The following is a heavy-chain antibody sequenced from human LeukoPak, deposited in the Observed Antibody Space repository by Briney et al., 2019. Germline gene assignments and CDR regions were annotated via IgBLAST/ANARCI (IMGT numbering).Heavy chain of an antibody. V-gene: IGHV3-23*01. CDR3: AKDRRSGYSSD. CDR1: GFTFSSYA. CDR2: ISGSGGST. D-gene: IGHD6-19*01. Sequence: GGSLRLSCAASGFTFSSYAMSWVRQAPGKGLEWVSAISGSGGSTYYADSVKGRFTISRDNSKNTLYLQMNSLRAEDTAVYCCAKDRRSGYSSDWGQGTLVTVSS. J-gene: IGHJ4*02.